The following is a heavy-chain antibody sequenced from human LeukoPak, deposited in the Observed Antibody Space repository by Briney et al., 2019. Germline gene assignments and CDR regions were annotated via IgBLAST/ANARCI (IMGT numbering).Heavy chain of an antibody. V-gene: IGHV3-30*18. CDR1: GYTFSSYC. D-gene: IGHD5-12*01. CDR3: AKDLSGSFDP. J-gene: IGHJ5*02. Sequence: GGSLRLSCAASGYTFSSYCMHWVRQAPGKGLEWVAVISYDGSNKYYADSVKGRVTISRDNSKNTLYLQMNSLRAEDTAVYYCAKDLSGSFDPWGQGTLVTVSS. CDR2: ISYDGSNK.